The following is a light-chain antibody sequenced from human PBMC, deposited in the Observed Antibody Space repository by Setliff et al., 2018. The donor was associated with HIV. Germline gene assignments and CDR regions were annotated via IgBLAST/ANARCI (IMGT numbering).Light chain of an antibody. CDR1: SSDVGGYNY. V-gene: IGLV2-14*03. CDR3: SSYTSTSMVYV. CDR2: DVR. Sequence: QSALTQPASVSGSPGQSITISCTGTSSDVGGYNYVSWYQQHPGKAPKLMIYDVRHRPSGVSNRFSGSKSGNTASLTISGLQAEDEADYYCSSYTSTSMVYVFGIGTKGTV. J-gene: IGLJ1*01.